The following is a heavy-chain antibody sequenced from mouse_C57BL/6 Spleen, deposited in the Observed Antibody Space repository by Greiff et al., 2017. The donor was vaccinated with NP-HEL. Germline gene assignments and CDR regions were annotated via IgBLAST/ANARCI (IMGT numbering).Heavy chain of an antibody. Sequence: EVHLVESGPGLVKPSQSLSLTCSVTGYSITSGYYWNWIRQFPGNKLEWMGYISYDGSNNYNPSLKNRISITRDTSKNQFFLKLNSVTTEDTATYYCASGYGYDDAMDYWGQGTSVTVSS. V-gene: IGHV3-6*01. CDR2: ISYDGSN. CDR3: ASGYGYDDAMDY. J-gene: IGHJ4*01. CDR1: GYSITSGYY. D-gene: IGHD2-2*01.